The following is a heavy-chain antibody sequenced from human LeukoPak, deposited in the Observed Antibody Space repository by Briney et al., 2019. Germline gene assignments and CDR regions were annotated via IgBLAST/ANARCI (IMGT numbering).Heavy chain of an antibody. Sequence: SETLSLTCAVSGGSISSGGYSWSWIRQPPGKGLEWIGYIYHSGSTYHNPSLKSRVTIPVDRSKNQLSLKLSSVTAADTAVYYCARRDGYNYGGLFDIWGQGTMVTVSS. CDR1: GGSISSGGYS. V-gene: IGHV4-30-2*01. D-gene: IGHD5-24*01. CDR3: ARRDGYNYGGLFDI. CDR2: IYHSGST. J-gene: IGHJ3*02.